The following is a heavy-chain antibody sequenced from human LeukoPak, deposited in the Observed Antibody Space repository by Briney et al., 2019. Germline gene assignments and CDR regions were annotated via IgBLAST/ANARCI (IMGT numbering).Heavy chain of an antibody. D-gene: IGHD7-27*01. CDR2: INPSGGST. CDR1: GYTFTSYY. J-gene: IGHJ4*02. Sequence: ASVKVSCKASGYTFTSYYMHWVRQAPGQGLEWMGIINPSGGSTSYAQKFQGRVTMTRNTSISTAYMELSSLRSDDTAVYYCARGPPDWGYDYWGPGTLVTVSS. V-gene: IGHV1-46*01. CDR3: ARGPPDWGYDY.